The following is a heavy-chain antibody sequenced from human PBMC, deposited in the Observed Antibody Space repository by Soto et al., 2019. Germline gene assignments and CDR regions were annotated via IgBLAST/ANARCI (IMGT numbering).Heavy chain of an antibody. CDR2: IYYSGNT. CDR1: GGSISSYY. V-gene: IGHV4-59*01. Sequence: SETLSLTCTVSGGSISSYYWSWIRQPPGKGLEWIGYIYYSGNTNYNPSLKSRVTISVDTSKNQFSLKLTSVTAADTAVYYCARAPIGSWYYFDYWGQGAPVTVSS. D-gene: IGHD6-13*01. J-gene: IGHJ4*02. CDR3: ARAPIGSWYYFDY.